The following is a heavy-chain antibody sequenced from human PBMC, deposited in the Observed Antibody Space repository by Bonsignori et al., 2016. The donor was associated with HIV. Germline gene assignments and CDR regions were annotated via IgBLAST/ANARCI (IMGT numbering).Heavy chain of an antibody. CDR2: IYPGASGA. J-gene: IGHJ4*02. V-gene: IGHV5-51*01. CDR1: GYSFTTYW. Sequence: EVRLVQSGAEVKKPGESLKISCRGSGYSFTTYWITWVRQMPGKGLEWMGVIYPGASGARYSPSFQGQVTISADKSISTAYLQWNSLRASDTAMYYCARQSSAWYVVDYWGQGTLVTVSS. CDR3: ARQSSAWYVVDY. D-gene: IGHD6-19*01.